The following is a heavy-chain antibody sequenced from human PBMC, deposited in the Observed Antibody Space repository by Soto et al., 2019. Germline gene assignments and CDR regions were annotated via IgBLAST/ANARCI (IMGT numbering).Heavy chain of an antibody. V-gene: IGHV3-9*01. D-gene: IGHD6-6*01. CDR3: ALGSSSSFYGLNF. J-gene: IGHJ4*02. CDR1: GITFDDFA. CDR2: INWDDDSI. Sequence: EVQLVESGGGLVQPGRSLRLSCVASGITFDDFAMHWVRQAPGKGLEWVSGINWDDDSIDYADSVKGRLTISRDKAKNSLYLQMSSLRREDTALYFCALGSSSSFYGLNFWGQGTLVTVSS.